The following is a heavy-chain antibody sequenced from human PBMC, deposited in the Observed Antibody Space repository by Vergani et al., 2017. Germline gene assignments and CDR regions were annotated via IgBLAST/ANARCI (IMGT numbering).Heavy chain of an antibody. Sequence: QVQLQESGPGLVKPSETLSLTCAVYGGSFSGYYWSWIRQPPGKGLEWIGEINHSGSTNYNPSLKSRVTISVDTSKNQFSLKLSSVTAADTAVYYCAREDSSGYLFDYWGQGTLVTVSS. CDR2: INHSGST. J-gene: IGHJ4*02. CDR1: GGSFSGYY. CDR3: AREDSSGYLFDY. D-gene: IGHD3-22*01. V-gene: IGHV4-34*10.